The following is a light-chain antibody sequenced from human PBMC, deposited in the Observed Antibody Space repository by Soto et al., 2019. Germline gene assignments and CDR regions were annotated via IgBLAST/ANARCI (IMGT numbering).Light chain of an antibody. CDR3: AAWDDSLKTYV. CDR1: ISNIGSNT. Sequence: QSVLTQPPSASGTPGQTVIISCSGSISNIGSNTVNWYQQIPGTAPKLLIYRNSQRPSGVPDRLSGSKSGTSASLAISGLRSEDEADYYCAAWDDSLKTYVFGTGTKVTVL. J-gene: IGLJ1*01. V-gene: IGLV1-44*01. CDR2: RNS.